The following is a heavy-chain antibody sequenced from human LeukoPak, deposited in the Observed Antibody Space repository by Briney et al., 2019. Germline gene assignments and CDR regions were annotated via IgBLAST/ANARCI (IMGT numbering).Heavy chain of an antibody. CDR2: VSGSGVST. Sequence: PGGSLRLSCAASGFTFSIYAMTWVRQAPGKGLGWVSTVSGSGVSTYYADSVKGRFTISRDNSKNTLYLQMNSLRAEDTAVYYCAKDRWSGFSQIDYWGQGTLVTVSS. J-gene: IGHJ4*02. CDR3: AKDRWSGFSQIDY. CDR1: GFTFSIYA. D-gene: IGHD3-3*01. V-gene: IGHV3-23*01.